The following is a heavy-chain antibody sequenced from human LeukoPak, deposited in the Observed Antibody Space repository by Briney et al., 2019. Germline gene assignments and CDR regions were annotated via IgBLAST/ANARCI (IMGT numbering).Heavy chain of an antibody. CDR3: AARPTSAAVAPSDF. J-gene: IGHJ4*02. CDR1: GFTFSNAW. CDR2: ISGSGDGT. Sequence: GGSLRLSCAASGFTFSNAWMSWVRQAPGKGLEWVSAISGSGDGTYYADSVKGRFTISRDNSKSMLYLEMNSLRAEDTATYYCAARPTSAAVAPSDFWGQGTLVTVSS. D-gene: IGHD6-19*01. V-gene: IGHV3-23*01.